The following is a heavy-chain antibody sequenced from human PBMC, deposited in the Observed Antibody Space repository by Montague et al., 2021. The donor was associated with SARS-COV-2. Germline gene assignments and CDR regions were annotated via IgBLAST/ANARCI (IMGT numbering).Heavy chain of an antibody. CDR2: IGTAGDT. CDR1: GFTFSSYD. D-gene: IGHD6-13*01. Sequence: SLRLSCAASGFTFSSYDMHWVRQATGKGLEWVSAIGTAGDTYYPGSVKGRFTISRENAKNSLYLQMNSLRAGDTAVYYCARAGYSSSWHLRLYWYFDLWGRGTLVTVSS. J-gene: IGHJ2*01. CDR3: ARAGYSSSWHLRLYWYFDL. V-gene: IGHV3-13*04.